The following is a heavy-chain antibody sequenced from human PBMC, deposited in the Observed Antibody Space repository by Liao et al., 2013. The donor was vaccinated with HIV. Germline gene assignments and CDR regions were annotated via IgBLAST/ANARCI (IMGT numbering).Heavy chain of an antibody. V-gene: IGHV4-4*07. CDR1: GGSISTYY. J-gene: IGHJ4*02. CDR3: ATDRGSFQTSL. CDR2: VYSSGST. Sequence: QVQLQESGPGLVRPSETLSLTCTVSGGSISTYYWTWIRQPAGKGLEWIGRVYSSGSTNYNPSLKSRVTMSVDTSKKRCTLRLSSVTVADTAVYFCATDRGSFQTSLWGQGQGHRL.